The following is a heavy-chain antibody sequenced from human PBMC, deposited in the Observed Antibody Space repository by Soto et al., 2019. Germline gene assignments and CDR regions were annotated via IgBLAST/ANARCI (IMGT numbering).Heavy chain of an antibody. J-gene: IGHJ6*02. D-gene: IGHD6-19*01. CDR1: GFTFSSYA. Sequence: LRLSCAASGFTFSSYAMSWVRQAPGKGLEWVSAISGSGGSTYYADSVKGRFTISRDNSKNTLYLQMNSLRAEDTAVYYCATTPGIAVAGSESTTRLRYYYYGMDVWGQGTTVTVSS. CDR2: ISGSGGST. V-gene: IGHV3-23*01. CDR3: ATTPGIAVAGSESTTRLRYYYYGMDV.